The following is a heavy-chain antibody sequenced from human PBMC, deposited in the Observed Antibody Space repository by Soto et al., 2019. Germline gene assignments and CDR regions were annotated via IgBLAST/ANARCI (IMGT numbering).Heavy chain of an antibody. V-gene: IGHV3-23*01. Sequence: EVQLLESGGSLVQPGGSLRLSCAASGFTFSTFAMNWVRQAPGEGLEWVSSISGSGGNTQYADSVKGRVTISRDNSKNSHYLKMYTLRAEDTAVYYCAKCDLLMTMSGGWCNWFDPWGQGTLVIVSS. D-gene: IGHD2-21*01. CDR3: AKCDLLMTMSGGWCNWFDP. J-gene: IGHJ5*02. CDR2: ISGSGGNT. CDR1: GFTFSTFA.